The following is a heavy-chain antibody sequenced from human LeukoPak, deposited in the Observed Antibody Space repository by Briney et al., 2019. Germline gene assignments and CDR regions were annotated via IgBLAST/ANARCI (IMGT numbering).Heavy chain of an antibody. CDR3: AKKAQYNGNYPLDY. Sequence: GGSLRLSCAASGFTFSGSWMSWVRQAPGKGLEWVASINQDGGEKYSLDSVKGRFTISRDNSKNTLYLQMNSLRAEDTALYFCAKKAQYNGNYPLDYWGQGTLVTVSS. CDR1: GFTFSGSW. D-gene: IGHD1-26*01. J-gene: IGHJ4*02. CDR2: INQDGGEK. V-gene: IGHV3-7*03.